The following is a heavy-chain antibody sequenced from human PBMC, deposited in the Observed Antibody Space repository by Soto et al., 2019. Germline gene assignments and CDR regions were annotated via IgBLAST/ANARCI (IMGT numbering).Heavy chain of an antibody. Sequence: VKVSCKTSGGTFSSYAISWVRQAPGQGLEWMGGIIPIFGTANYAQKFQGRVTITADESTSTAYMELSSLRSEDTAVYYCARGTYGDYDYYYGMDVWGHWTTVTVSS. J-gene: IGHJ6*02. CDR3: ARGTYGDYDYYYGMDV. V-gene: IGHV1-69*13. CDR2: IIPIFGTA. CDR1: GGTFSSYA. D-gene: IGHD4-17*01.